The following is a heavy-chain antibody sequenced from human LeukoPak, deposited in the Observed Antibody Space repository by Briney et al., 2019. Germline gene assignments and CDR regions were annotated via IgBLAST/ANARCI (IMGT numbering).Heavy chain of an antibody. D-gene: IGHD3-22*01. CDR3: ARGLAYNYDTSAYFLDY. V-gene: IGHV3-30*03. J-gene: IGHJ4*02. CDR1: GFTFSSYG. Sequence: GGSLRLSCAASGFTFSSYGMHWVRQAPGKGLEWLAIISYDGTNKYYADSVKGRFTISRDNSKNTLYLQMNSLRTEDTAVYYCARGLAYNYDTSAYFLDYWGQGTLVTVSS. CDR2: ISYDGTNK.